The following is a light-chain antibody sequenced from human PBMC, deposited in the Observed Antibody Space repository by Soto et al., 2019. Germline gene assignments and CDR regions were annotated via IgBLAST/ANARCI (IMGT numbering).Light chain of an antibody. CDR3: LHQNSYQLT. Sequence: IQLTQAPSSLSASVGDRVTITCRASQGISSYLAWYQQKPGKAPKLLIYAASTLQSGVPSRFSRSASGTDSTTTTSSLQPEHFATHYCLHQNSYQLTFGDAPKGDIX. V-gene: IGKV1-9*01. CDR2: AAS. J-gene: IGKJ4*01. CDR1: QGISSY.